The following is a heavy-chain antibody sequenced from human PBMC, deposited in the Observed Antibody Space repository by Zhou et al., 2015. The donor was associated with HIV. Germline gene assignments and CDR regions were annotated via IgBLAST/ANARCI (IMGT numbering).Heavy chain of an antibody. V-gene: IGHV3-33*08. J-gene: IGHJ4*02. D-gene: IGHD1-26*01. CDR3: AKVGRQYHLLATGLDV. Sequence: QVHLVESGGGVVQPGRSLRLSCAASGFSFLSYGMHWVRLAPGKGLEWVAAINADGNEVYYADSVKGRFTISRDNSKDSLYLRMDSPRVDDTAVYYCAKVGRQYHLLATGLDVWGQGSPVIVSS. CDR2: INADGNEV. CDR1: GFSFLSYG.